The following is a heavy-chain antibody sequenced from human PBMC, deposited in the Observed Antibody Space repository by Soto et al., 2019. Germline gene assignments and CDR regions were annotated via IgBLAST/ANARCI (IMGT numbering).Heavy chain of an antibody. V-gene: IGHV4-59*08. D-gene: IGHD6-13*01. Sequence: SETLSLTCTVSGGSISSYYWSWIRQPPGKGLEWIGYIYYSGSTNYNPSLKSRVTISVDTSKNQFSLKLSSVTAADTAVYYCARRLSSSWYDAFDSWGQGTMVTVSS. CDR1: GGSISSYY. CDR2: IYYSGST. CDR3: ARRLSSSWYDAFDS. J-gene: IGHJ3*02.